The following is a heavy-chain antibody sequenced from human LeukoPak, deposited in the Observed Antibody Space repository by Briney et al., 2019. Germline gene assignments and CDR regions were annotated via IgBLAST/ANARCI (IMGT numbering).Heavy chain of an antibody. D-gene: IGHD4-17*01. J-gene: IGHJ3*02. CDR2: ISGSGYNT. CDR1: GFTFSNYA. V-gene: IGHV3-23*01. Sequence: GGSLRLSCAASGFTFSNYAVSWVRQAPGKGLEWVSAISGSGYNTYYAVSVEGRFTISRDNSKNTLSLQMNSLRAEDTAVYYWARGGPFGDSDAFDIWGQGTMVTVSS. CDR3: ARGGPFGDSDAFDI.